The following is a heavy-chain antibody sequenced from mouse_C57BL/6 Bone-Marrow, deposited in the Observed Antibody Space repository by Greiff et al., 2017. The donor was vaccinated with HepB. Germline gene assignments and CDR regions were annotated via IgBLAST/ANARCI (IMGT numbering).Heavy chain of an antibody. Sequence: EVKLVESEGGLVQPGSSMKLSCTASGFTFSDYYMAWVRQVPEKGLEWVANINYDGSSTYYLDSLKSRFIISRDNAKNILYLQMSSLKSEDTATYYCARGAGSFAYWGQGTLVTVSA. D-gene: IGHD3-3*01. V-gene: IGHV5-16*01. CDR1: GFTFSDYY. CDR2: INYDGSST. CDR3: ARGAGSFAY. J-gene: IGHJ3*01.